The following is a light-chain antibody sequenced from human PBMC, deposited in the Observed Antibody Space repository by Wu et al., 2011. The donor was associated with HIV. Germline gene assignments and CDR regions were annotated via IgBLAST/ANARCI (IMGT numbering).Light chain of an antibody. CDR2: DAS. J-gene: IGKJ5*01. CDR1: QSVSGA. Sequence: SQSVSGALAWYQKRPGQSPRLLMYDASSRATGIPARFSGSGSATDFTLTISSLEPEDSAIYYCQQHRNWPLTFGQGTRLDIK. CDR3: QQHRNWPLT. V-gene: IGKV3-11*01.